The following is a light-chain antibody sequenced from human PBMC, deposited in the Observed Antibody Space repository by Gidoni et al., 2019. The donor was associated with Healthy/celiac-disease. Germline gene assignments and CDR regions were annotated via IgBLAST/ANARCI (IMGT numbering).Light chain of an antibody. Sequence: SYGLTQPSSVSVSPGQTARITCSGDVLAKKYARWFQEKPGQAPVLVIYKDSERPSGIPERFSGSSSGTTVTLTISGAQVEDEADYYCYSAADNNHVVGTGTKVTVL. V-gene: IGLV3-27*01. CDR2: KDS. J-gene: IGLJ1*01. CDR3: YSAADNNHV. CDR1: VLAKKY.